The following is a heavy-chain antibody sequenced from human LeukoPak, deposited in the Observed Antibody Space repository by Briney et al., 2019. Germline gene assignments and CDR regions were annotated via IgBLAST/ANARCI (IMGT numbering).Heavy chain of an antibody. V-gene: IGHV4-4*07. CDR1: GGSISSYY. CDR2: IYTSGST. J-gene: IGHJ4*02. D-gene: IGHD4-23*01. Sequence: KSSETLSLTCTVSGGSISSYYWSWIRQPAGKGLEWIGRIYTSGSTNYNPSPKSRVTMSVDTSKNQFSLKLSSVTAADTAVYYCARGRGGTTVVTPPRYWGQGTLVTVSS. CDR3: ARGRGGTTVVTPPRY.